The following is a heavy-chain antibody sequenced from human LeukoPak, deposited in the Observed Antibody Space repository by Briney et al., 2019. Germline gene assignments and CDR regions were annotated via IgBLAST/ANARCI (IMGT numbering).Heavy chain of an antibody. J-gene: IGHJ4*02. D-gene: IGHD3-22*01. CDR3: TGDTSGYYAPDC. Sequence: GGSPRLSCAASGFTFSSYAMHWVRQAPGKGLEWVAVISYDGSNKYYADSVKGRFTISRDNSKNTLYLQMNSLRAEDTAVYYCTGDTSGYYAPDCWGQGTLVTVSS. V-gene: IGHV3-30-3*01. CDR2: ISYDGSNK. CDR1: GFTFSSYA.